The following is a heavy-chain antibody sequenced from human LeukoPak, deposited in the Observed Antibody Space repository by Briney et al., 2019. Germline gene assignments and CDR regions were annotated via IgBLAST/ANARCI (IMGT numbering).Heavy chain of an antibody. V-gene: IGHV1-69*13. J-gene: IGHJ3*02. CDR3: ASPRGSCSSTSGRDVAFDI. D-gene: IGHD2-2*01. CDR1: GGTFSSYA. CDR2: IIPIFGTA. Sequence: SVKVSCKASGGTFSSYAISWVRQAPGQGLEWMGGIIPIFGTATYAQKFQGRVTITADESTSTAYMEQSSLRSEDTAVYYCASPRGSCSSTSGRDVAFDIWGQGTMVTVSS.